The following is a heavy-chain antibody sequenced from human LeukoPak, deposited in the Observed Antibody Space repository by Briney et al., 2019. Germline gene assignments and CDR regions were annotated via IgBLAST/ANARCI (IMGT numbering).Heavy chain of an antibody. J-gene: IGHJ4*02. CDR3: ARDKARDDILTGSLFDY. V-gene: IGHV3-7*01. Sequence: GRSPRLSCAASGFTFSDYWMTWVRQAPGKGLEWVANIKEDGSERYYVDSVSGRFTISRDNAENSLYLQMNSLRAEDTAVYYCARDKARDDILTGSLFDYWGQGTLVTVSS. CDR1: GFTFSDYW. CDR2: IKEDGSER. D-gene: IGHD3-9*01.